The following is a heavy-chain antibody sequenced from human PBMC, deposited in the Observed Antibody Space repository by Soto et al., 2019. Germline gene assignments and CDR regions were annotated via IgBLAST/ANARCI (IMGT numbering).Heavy chain of an antibody. CDR3: ARAYYDFWSGDGDAFDI. J-gene: IGHJ3*02. CDR2: INPNSGGT. D-gene: IGHD3-3*01. V-gene: IGHV1-2*02. Sequence: ASVKVSCKASGYTFTGYYMHWVRQAPGHGLEWMGWINPNSGGTNYAQKFQGRVTMTRDTSISTAYMELSMLRSDETAVYYCARAYYDFWSGDGDAFDIWGQGTMVTVS. CDR1: GYTFTGYY.